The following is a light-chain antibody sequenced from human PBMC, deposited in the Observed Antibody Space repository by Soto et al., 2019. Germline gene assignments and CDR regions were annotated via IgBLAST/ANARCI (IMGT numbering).Light chain of an antibody. Sequence: EIVLTQSPGTLSFSPGERATHSCRASQSVSSTSLAWYQQKPGQAPRLLIYGASNRATGIPDRFSGSGSGTDFTLTISRLEPEDFAVYYCQQYDGSPPWTFGLGTKVDIK. CDR1: QSVSSTS. J-gene: IGKJ1*01. V-gene: IGKV3-20*01. CDR3: QQYDGSPPWT. CDR2: GAS.